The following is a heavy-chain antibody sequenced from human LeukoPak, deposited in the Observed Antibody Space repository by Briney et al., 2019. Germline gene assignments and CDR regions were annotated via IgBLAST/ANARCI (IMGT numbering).Heavy chain of an antibody. J-gene: IGHJ5*02. D-gene: IGHD5-12*01. CDR2: ICYSGST. CDR3: ASLSGRPYNWFDP. V-gene: IGHV4-59*08. Sequence: SETLSLTCTVSGGSISSYYWSWIRQPPGKGLEWIGYICYSGSTNYNPSLKSRVTISVDSSKNQFSLKLSSVTAADTAVYYCASLSGRPYNWFDPWGQGTLVTVSS. CDR1: GGSISSYY.